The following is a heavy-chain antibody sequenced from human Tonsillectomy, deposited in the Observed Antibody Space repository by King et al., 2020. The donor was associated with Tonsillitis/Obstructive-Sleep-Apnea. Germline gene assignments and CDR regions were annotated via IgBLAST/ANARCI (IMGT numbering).Heavy chain of an antibody. CDR1: GGPIISYY. Sequence: VQLQESGPGLVKPSETLSLTCSVSGGPIISYYWSWVRQPAGKGLEWIGHIYTSGSTNYNPSLNSRVTMSVDTSKNQFSMTLSSVTAADTAGYYCARDSDYDSSGYFDYWGQGTLVTVSS. V-gene: IGHV4-4*07. CDR3: ARDSDYDSSGYFDY. CDR2: IYTSGST. D-gene: IGHD3-22*01. J-gene: IGHJ4*02.